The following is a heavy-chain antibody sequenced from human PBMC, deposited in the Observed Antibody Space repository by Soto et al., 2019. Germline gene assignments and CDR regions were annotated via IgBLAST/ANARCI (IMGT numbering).Heavy chain of an antibody. V-gene: IGHV3-30-3*01. CDR2: ISYDGSNK. Sequence: QVQLVESGGGVVQPGRSLRLSCAASGFTFSSYAMHWVRQAPGKGLEWVAVISYDGSNKYYADSVKGRFTISRDNSKNTLYLQMNSLIAEDTAVYYCARSMVTNYYYYYGMDVWGQGTTVTVSS. J-gene: IGHJ6*02. CDR1: GFTFSSYA. CDR3: ARSMVTNYYYYYGMDV. D-gene: IGHD5-18*01.